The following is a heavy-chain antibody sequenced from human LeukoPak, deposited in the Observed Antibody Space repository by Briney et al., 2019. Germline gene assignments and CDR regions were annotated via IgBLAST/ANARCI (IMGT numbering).Heavy chain of an antibody. CDR1: GFTFSAYA. CDR2: ISYDGNNK. D-gene: IGHD6-19*01. J-gene: IGHJ4*02. CDR3: AKDGVEQWLAYYFDY. Sequence: GGSLRLSCEASGFTFSAYAMTWVRQAPGKGLEWVAAISYDGNNKYYADSVKGRLTISRDNSKNTLYVQMNSLRAEDTALYYCAKDGVEQWLAYYFDYWGQGALVTVSS. V-gene: IGHV3-30*18.